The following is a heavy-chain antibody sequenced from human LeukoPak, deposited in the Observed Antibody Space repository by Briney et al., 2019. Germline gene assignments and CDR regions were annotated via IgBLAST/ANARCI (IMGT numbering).Heavy chain of an antibody. V-gene: IGHV1-69*05. J-gene: IGHJ4*02. CDR3: ARSRDYYDSSGYYFGFDY. CDR2: IIPIFGTA. CDR1: GGTFSSYA. D-gene: IGHD3-22*01. Sequence: SVKVSCKASGGTFSSYAISWVRQAPGQGLEWMGGIIPIFGTANYAQKFQGRVTITTDGSTSTAYMELSSLRSEDTAVYYCARSRDYYDSSGYYFGFDYWGQGTLVTVSS.